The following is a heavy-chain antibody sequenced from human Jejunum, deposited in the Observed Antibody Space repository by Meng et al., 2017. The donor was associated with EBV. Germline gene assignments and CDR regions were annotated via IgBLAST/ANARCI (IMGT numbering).Heavy chain of an antibody. CDR3: AMGPDYAKSGY. J-gene: IGHJ4*02. V-gene: IGHV4-39*01. CDR1: GGSHSSCIYC. Sequence: GRGLVKPSETLSLTCTCSGGSHSSCIYCWGWIRQPPGKGLEWIGSICFSDYTYHNPSLKSRVTISADTSKNQFSLSLTSVTAADTAVYYCAMGPDYAKSGYWGQGTLVTVSS. D-gene: IGHD4-17*01. CDR2: ICFSDYT.